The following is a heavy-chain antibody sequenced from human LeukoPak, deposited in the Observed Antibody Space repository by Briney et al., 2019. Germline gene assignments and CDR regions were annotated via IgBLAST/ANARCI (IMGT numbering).Heavy chain of an antibody. CDR3: ARCSSTSCTQQTIGMDV. CDR2: IIPIFGIA. V-gene: IGHV1-69*04. Sequence: SVKVSCKASGGTFSSYAISWVRQAPGQGLEWMGRIIPIFGIANYAQKFQGRVTITADKSTSTAYMELSSRRSEDTAVYYCARCSSTSCTQQTIGMDVWGQGTTVTVSS. D-gene: IGHD2-2*01. J-gene: IGHJ6*02. CDR1: GGTFSSYA.